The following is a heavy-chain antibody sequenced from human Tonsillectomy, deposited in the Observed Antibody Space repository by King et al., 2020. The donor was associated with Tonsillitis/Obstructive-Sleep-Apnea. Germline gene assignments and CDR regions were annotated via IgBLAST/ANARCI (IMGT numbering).Heavy chain of an antibody. J-gene: IGHJ6*03. D-gene: IGHD2-2*01. Sequence: EVQLVESGGGLVQPGRSLRLSCAASGFTFDDYAMHWVRQAPGKGLEWVSGMSWNSGSIGYADSVKGRFTISRDNAKNSLYLQMNSLRAEDTALYYCAKVKSQYCSSTSCYGGYYYMDVWGKGTTVTVSS. CDR2: MSWNSGSI. CDR1: GFTFDDYA. V-gene: IGHV3-9*01. CDR3: AKVKSQYCSSTSCYGGYYYMDV.